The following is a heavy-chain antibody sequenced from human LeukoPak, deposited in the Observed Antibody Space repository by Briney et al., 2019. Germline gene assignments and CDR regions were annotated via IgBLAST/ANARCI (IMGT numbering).Heavy chain of an antibody. D-gene: IGHD4-17*01. Sequence: GGSLRLSCAASGFTFSSFGMHWVRQAPGQGLEWVAVISFDGSNQYYADSVKGRFTIYRDNFKNTVYLQMNSLRAGETAVYYCAKSHPPTVTTEEGEYLQHWGQGTLVTVSS. J-gene: IGHJ1*01. CDR1: GFTFSSFG. V-gene: IGHV3-30*18. CDR3: AKSHPPTVTTEEGEYLQH. CDR2: ISFDGSNQ.